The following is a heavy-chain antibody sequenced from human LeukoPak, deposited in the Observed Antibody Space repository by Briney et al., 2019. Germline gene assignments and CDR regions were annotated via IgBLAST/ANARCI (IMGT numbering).Heavy chain of an antibody. V-gene: IGHV3-33*06. D-gene: IGHD6-19*01. CDR1: GFTFSSYG. CDR3: AKAVAATGHYYFGMDV. Sequence: GRSLRLSCTASGFTFSSYGMHWVRQAPGKGLEWVAVIWFDGSNKYYAVSVKGRLTISRDNSKSTLYLQMNSLRAEDTAVYYCAKAVAATGHYYFGMDVWGQGTTVTVSS. CDR2: IWFDGSNK. J-gene: IGHJ6*02.